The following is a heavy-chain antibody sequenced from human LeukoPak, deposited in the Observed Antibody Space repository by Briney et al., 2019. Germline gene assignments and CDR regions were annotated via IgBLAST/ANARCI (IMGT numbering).Heavy chain of an antibody. D-gene: IGHD3-22*01. CDR2: IYYSGST. V-gene: IGHV4-59*01. CDR3: AAINSSGYRD. CDR1: GGSISSYY. Sequence: SETLSLTCTVSGGSISSYYWSWIRQPPGKGLEWIGYIYYSGSTNYNPSLKSRVTISVDTSKNQFSLKLSSVTAADTAVYYCAAINSSGYRDWGQGTLVTVSS. J-gene: IGHJ4*02.